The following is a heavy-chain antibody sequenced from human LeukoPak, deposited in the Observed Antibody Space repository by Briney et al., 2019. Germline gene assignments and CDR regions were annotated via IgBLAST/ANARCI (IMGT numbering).Heavy chain of an antibody. CDR1: GITFSGYA. D-gene: IGHD6-19*01. J-gene: IGHJ4*02. CDR3: AKEGYSSGWYQFDY. CDR2: ISGSGGST. Sequence: PGGSLRLSCAASGITFSGYAMSWVRQAPGKGLEWVSAISGSGGSTYYADSVKGRFTISRDNSKNTLYLQMNSLRAEDTAVYYCAKEGYSSGWYQFDYWGQGTLVTVSS. V-gene: IGHV3-23*01.